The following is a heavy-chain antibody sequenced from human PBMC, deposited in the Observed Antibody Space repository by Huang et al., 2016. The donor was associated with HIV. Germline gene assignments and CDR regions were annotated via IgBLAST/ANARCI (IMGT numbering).Heavy chain of an antibody. J-gene: IGHJ4*02. CDR1: GFTFNNYA. Sequence: QVQLVESGGGVVQPGTSLRLSCAAFGFTFNNYAMNWVRQAPGKGLEGVAVISNEGSTKYYADSVKGRFTISRDNSKNTVYLQMNSLRAEDTAVYYCARSEPSRYYFDYWGQGTLVTVSS. V-gene: IGHV3-30-3*01. CDR3: ARSEPSRYYFDY. CDR2: ISNEGSTK.